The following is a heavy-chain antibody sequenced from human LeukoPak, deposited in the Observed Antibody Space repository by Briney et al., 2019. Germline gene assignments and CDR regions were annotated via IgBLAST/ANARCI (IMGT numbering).Heavy chain of an antibody. V-gene: IGHV4-39*07. J-gene: IGHJ5*02. D-gene: IGHD5-12*01. CDR1: GGSISSSSYY. CDR2: IYYSGST. Sequence: SETLSLTCTVSGGSISSSSYYWGWIRQPPGKGLEWIGSIYYSGSTYYNPSLKSRVTISVDTSKNQFSLKLSSVTAADTAVYYCARVDIVATIAPWGQGTLVTVSS. CDR3: ARVDIVATIAP.